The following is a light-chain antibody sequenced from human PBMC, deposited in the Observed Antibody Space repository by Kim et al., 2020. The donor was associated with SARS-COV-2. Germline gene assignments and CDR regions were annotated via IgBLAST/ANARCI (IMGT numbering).Light chain of an antibody. J-gene: IGLJ2*01. Sequence: SVSQGQTASITCSGDKLGDKYACWYQQKPGQSPVLVIYKDSKRPSGIPERFSGSNSGNTATLTISGTQAMDEADYYCQAWDSSTVVFGGGTKLTVL. V-gene: IGLV3-1*01. CDR1: KLGDKY. CDR2: KDS. CDR3: QAWDSSTVV.